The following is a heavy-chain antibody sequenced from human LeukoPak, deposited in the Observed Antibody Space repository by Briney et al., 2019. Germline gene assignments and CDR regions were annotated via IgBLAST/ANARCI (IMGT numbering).Heavy chain of an antibody. V-gene: IGHV1-2*02. CDR1: GYTFTGYY. D-gene: IGHD3-22*01. CDR3: ARWLNYYDSSGYRYYFDH. CDR2: INPNSGGT. J-gene: IGHJ4*02. Sequence: ASVKVSCKASGYTFTGYYMHWVRQAPGQGLEWMGWINPNSGGTNYAQKFQGRVTMTRDTSISTAYMELSRLRSDDTAVYYCARWLNYYDSSGYRYYFDHWGQGTLVTVSS.